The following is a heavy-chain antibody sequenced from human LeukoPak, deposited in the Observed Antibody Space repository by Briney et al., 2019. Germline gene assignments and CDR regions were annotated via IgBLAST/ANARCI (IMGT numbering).Heavy chain of an antibody. CDR3: ARGRSGWFGESKWYYFDY. CDR1: GYSISSGYY. Sequence: SETLSLTCTVSGYSISSGYYWGWIRQPPGKGLERIGSIYHSGSTYYNPSLKSRVTISVDTSKNQFSLKLSSVTAADTAVYYCARGRSGWFGESKWYYFDYWGQGTLVTVSS. CDR2: IYHSGST. D-gene: IGHD3-10*01. V-gene: IGHV4-38-2*02. J-gene: IGHJ4*02.